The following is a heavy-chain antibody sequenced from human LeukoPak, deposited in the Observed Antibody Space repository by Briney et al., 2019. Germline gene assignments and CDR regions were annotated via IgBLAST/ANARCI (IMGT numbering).Heavy chain of an antibody. CDR3: AKARGIRYYYGMGV. Sequence: GGSLRLSCAASGFTFSNYAMSWVRQAPGKGLEWVSGISGSGTNTYYADSVKGRFTISRDNSKNTLYLQMNSLRAEDTAVYYCAKARGIRYYYGMGVWGQGTTVTVSS. D-gene: IGHD1-26*01. CDR1: GFTFSNYA. CDR2: ISGSGTNT. V-gene: IGHV3-23*01. J-gene: IGHJ6*02.